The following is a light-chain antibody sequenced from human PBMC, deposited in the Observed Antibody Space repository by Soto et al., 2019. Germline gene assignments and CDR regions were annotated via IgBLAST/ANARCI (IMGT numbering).Light chain of an antibody. CDR3: SSYGASSTL. V-gene: IGLV2-14*01. J-gene: IGLJ2*01. CDR1: SSDIGSYNY. CDR2: DVS. Sequence: LTQPASMSGSPGQSITISCTGSSSDIGSYNYVSWYQQHPGRAPKLLIYDVSYRPSGISDRFSGSKSDNTASLTISGLRPEDETDYYCSSYGASSTLFGGGTKLTVL.